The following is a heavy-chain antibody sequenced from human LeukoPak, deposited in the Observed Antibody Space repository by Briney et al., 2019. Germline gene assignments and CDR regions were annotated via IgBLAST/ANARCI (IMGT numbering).Heavy chain of an antibody. Sequence: GRSLRLSCAASGFTFSNHWMHWVRQAPGKGLVWGSRINSDGNSTSYADSVKGRFTISRDNAKNTLYLQMNSLRAEDTAVYYCARRRYCSSTNCYGDWFDPWGQGTLVTVSS. CDR2: INSDGNST. V-gene: IGHV3-74*01. CDR3: ARRRYCSSTNCYGDWFDP. CDR1: GFTFSNHW. J-gene: IGHJ5*02. D-gene: IGHD2-2*01.